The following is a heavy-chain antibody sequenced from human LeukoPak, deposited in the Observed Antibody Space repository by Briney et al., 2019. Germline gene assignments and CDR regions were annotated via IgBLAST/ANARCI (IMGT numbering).Heavy chain of an antibody. Sequence: ASVKVSCKASGYTFTSYGISWVRQAPGQGLEWMGWISAYNGNTNYAQKLQGRVTMTTDTSTSTAYMELRSLRSDDTAVYYCARSFMDGSGSYSGLDYWGQGTLVTVSS. CDR2: ISAYNGNT. CDR3: ARSFMDGSGSYSGLDY. J-gene: IGHJ4*02. CDR1: GYTFTSYG. V-gene: IGHV1-18*01. D-gene: IGHD3-10*01.